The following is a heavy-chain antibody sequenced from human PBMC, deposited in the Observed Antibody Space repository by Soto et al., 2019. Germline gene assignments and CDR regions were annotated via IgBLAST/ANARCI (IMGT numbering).Heavy chain of an antibody. CDR3: ARNTYYYFWSGYPDLFDY. Sequence: EVQLVESGGGLVQPGGSLRLSCAASGFTFSSYSMNWVRQAPGKGLEWVSYISSSSSTIYYADSVKGRFTISRDNAKNSLYLQMNSLRDEDTAVYYCARNTYYYFWSGYPDLFDYWGQGTLVTVSS. J-gene: IGHJ4*02. CDR1: GFTFSSYS. D-gene: IGHD3-3*01. V-gene: IGHV3-48*02. CDR2: ISSSSSTI.